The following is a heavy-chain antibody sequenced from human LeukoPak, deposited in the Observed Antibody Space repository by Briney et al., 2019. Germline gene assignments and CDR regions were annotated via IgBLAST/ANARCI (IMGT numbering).Heavy chain of an antibody. CDR3: ARDEVFGYLVPYYYDSSGSLDY. CDR1: GYTFTSYA. CDR2: INAGNGNT. V-gene: IGHV1-3*01. J-gene: IGHJ4*02. D-gene: IGHD3-22*01. Sequence: ASVKVSCKASGYTFTSYAMHWVRQAPGQRLEWMGWINAGNGNTKYSQKFQGRVTITRDTSASTAYMELSSLRSEDTAVYYCARDEVFGYLVPYYYDSSGSLDYWGQGTLVTVSS.